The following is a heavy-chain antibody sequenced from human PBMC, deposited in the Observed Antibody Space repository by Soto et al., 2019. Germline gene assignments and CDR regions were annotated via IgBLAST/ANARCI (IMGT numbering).Heavy chain of an antibody. V-gene: IGHV2-70*11. J-gene: IGHJ4*02. D-gene: IGHD3-10*01. CDR2: IDWDDDK. CDR3: ARINMVREQSVYFDY. CDR1: GFSLSTSGMC. Sequence: GSGPTLVNPTQTLTLTCTFSGFSLSTSGMCVSWIRQPPGKALEWLARIDWDDDKYYSTSLKTRLTISKDTSKNQVVLTMTNMDPVDTATYYCARINMVREQSVYFDYWGQGTLVTVSS.